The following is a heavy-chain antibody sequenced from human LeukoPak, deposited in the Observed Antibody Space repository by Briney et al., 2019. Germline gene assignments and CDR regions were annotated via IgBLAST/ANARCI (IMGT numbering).Heavy chain of an antibody. CDR1: GGSFSGFY. V-gene: IGHV4-34*01. J-gene: IGHJ4*02. CDR2: ISHSGST. D-gene: IGHD6-13*01. CDR3: TSRVGIATAFDY. Sequence: SETLSLTCAVYGGSFSGFYWSWIRQPPGKGLECIGEISHSGSTYYNPSLESRVTMSVDTSKNRFSRNLSSVTAADTAVYYCTSRVGIATAFDYWGQGTLVSVSS.